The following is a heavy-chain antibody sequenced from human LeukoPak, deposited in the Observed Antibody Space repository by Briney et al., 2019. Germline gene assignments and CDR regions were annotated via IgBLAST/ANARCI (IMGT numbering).Heavy chain of an antibody. CDR1: GFTFSSYW. CDR3: ARELGRYYMDV. Sequence: PGGSLRLSCAASGFTFSSYWMSWVRQAPGKGLEWVANIKQDGSEKYYVDSVKGRFTISRDNAKNSLYRQMNSLRAEDTAVYYCARELGRYYMDVWGKGTTVTVSS. J-gene: IGHJ6*03. CDR2: IKQDGSEK. V-gene: IGHV3-7*01.